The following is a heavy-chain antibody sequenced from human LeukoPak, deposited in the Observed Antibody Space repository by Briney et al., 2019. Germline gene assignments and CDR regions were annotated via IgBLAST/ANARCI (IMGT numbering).Heavy chain of an antibody. J-gene: IGHJ4*02. CDR3: ARAGFRGYSYGYLSLGYFDY. CDR1: GGSFSGYY. V-gene: IGHV4-34*01. CDR2: INHSGST. Sequence: SETLSLTCAVYGGSFSGYYWSWIRQPPGKGLEWIGEINHSGSTNYNPSLKSRVTISVDTSKNQFSLKLSSVTAADTAVYYCARAGFRGYSYGYLSLGYFDYWGQGTLVTVSS. D-gene: IGHD5-18*01.